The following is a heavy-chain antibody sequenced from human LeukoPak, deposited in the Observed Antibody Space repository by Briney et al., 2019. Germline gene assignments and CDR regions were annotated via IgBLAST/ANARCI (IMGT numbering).Heavy chain of an antibody. J-gene: IGHJ6*03. CDR2: IRSKGSGGTT. V-gene: IGHV3-49*04. D-gene: IGHD6-19*01. CDR3: TRDRIAVTGTEFYYYYMDV. Sequence: GGSLRLSCPASGFTFGDYAMSWVRQAPGKGLEWVGFIRSKGSGGTTEYAASVKGRFSISRDDSINIAYLQMNSLKTEDTAVYYCTRDRIAVTGTEFYYYYMDVWGKGTTVTISS. CDR1: GFTFGDYA.